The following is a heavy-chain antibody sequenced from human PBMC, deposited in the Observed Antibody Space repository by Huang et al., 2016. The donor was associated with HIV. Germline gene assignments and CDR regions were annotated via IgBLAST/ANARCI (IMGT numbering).Heavy chain of an antibody. CDR3: ARGQGGYYYYYMDV. J-gene: IGHJ6*03. CDR2: INHSEST. V-gene: IGHV4-34*01. CDR1: GGSFSGYY. Sequence: QVQLQQWGAGLLRPSETLSLTCAVYGGSFSGYYGTWIRQPPGKGLEWIGEINHSESTNYHPSLKGRVTISVDTSRNQFSLTLTSVTAADTAVYYCARGQGGYYYYYMDVWGKGTTVTVSS.